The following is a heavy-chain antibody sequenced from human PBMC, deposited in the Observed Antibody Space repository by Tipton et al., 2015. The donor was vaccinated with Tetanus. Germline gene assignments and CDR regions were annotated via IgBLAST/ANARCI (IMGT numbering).Heavy chain of an antibody. CDR1: GFTFDDYA. D-gene: IGHD6-13*01. Sequence: RSLRLSCAASGFTFDDYAMHWVRQAPGKGLEWVSGISWNSGSIGYADSVKGRFTISRDNAKNSLYLQMNSLRDEDTAVYFCACHRHSNWFDYWGQGTLVTVSS. V-gene: IGHV3-9*01. CDR3: ACHRHSNWFDY. CDR2: ISWNSGSI. J-gene: IGHJ4*02.